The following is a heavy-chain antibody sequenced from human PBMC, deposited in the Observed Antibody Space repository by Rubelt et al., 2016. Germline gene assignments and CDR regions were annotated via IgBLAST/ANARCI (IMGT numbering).Heavy chain of an antibody. Sequence: QVQLVQSGSELKKPGASVKVSCKASGYTFTSYAMNWVRQAPGQGLEWMGWINTNTGNPTYAQGLKGGFVFPCATLVRTGYLKISSLKAVETAVYYGAGVMAAAGRDGNYFDYWGQGTLVSVSS. V-gene: IGHV7-4-1*02. CDR1: GYTFTSYA. J-gene: IGHJ4*02. CDR3: AGVMAAAGRDGNYFDY. CDR2: INTNTGNP. D-gene: IGHD6-13*01.